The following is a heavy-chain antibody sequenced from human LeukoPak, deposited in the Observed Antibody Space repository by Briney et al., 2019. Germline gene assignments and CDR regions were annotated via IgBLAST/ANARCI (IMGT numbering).Heavy chain of an antibody. CDR3: ARVIDRGVYYYYYGMDV. Sequence: SETLSLTCTVSGGSISSYYWSWIRQPAGKGLEWIGRIYTSGSTNYNPSLKSRATMSVDTSKNQFSLKLSSVTAADTAVYYCARVIDRGVYYYYYGMDVWGQGTTVTVSS. V-gene: IGHV4-4*07. CDR2: IYTSGST. J-gene: IGHJ6*02. CDR1: GGSISSYY. D-gene: IGHD1-14*01.